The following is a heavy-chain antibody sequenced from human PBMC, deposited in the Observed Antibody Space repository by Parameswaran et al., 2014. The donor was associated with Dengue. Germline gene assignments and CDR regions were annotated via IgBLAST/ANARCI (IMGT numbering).Heavy chain of an antibody. D-gene: IGHD6-13*01. V-gene: IGHV5-51*01. Sequence: PQEGLEWMGIIYPGDSDTRYSPSFQGQVTISADKSIGTAYLQWSSLKASDTAMYYCAGTSGIAAAGTGFDYWGQGTLVTVSS. CDR3: AGTSGIAAAGTGFDY. CDR2: IYPGDSDT. J-gene: IGHJ4*02.